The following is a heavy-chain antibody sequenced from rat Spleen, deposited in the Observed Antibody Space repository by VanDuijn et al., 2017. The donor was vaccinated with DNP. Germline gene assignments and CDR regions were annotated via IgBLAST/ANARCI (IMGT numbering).Heavy chain of an antibody. J-gene: IGHJ4*01. CDR3: ASSTTRLMDA. CDR1: GFTFSDYA. V-gene: IGHV5S23*01. D-gene: IGHD1-10*01. CDR2: ISPSGGST. Sequence: EVQLVESGGGLVQPGNSLKLSCTASGFTFSDYAMAWVRQSLKKGLEWVASISPSGGSTYYRDSVKGRFSISRENAKSTLYLQVNSLRSEDTATYYCASSTTRLMDAWGQGASVTVSS.